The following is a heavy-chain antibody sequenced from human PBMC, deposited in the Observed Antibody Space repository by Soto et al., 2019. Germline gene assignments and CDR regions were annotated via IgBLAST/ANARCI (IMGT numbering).Heavy chain of an antibody. D-gene: IGHD3-22*01. CDR1: GLTFSDYG. CDR2: ISIDGSNS. J-gene: IGHJ6*02. V-gene: IGHV3-30*18. Sequence: GWSLILSCAASGLTFSDYGMHWVRQAPGKGLEWVAVISIDGSNSYYGHSVKGRFTISRDNSKNTLYLQMNSLRAEDTDVYFCAKSYYYDSSGTYSPRGYYYYVRMDGWAQGTTVTLYS. CDR3: AKSYYYDSSGTYSPRGYYYYVRMDG.